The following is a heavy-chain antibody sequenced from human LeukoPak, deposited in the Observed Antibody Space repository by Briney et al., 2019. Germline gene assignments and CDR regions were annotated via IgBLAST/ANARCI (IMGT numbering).Heavy chain of an antibody. J-gene: IGHJ4*02. CDR3: RGTYYDSSGYTFDY. CDR1: GFTFSSYW. V-gene: IGHV3-74*01. D-gene: IGHD3-22*01. CDR2: INSDGSST. Sequence: GGSLRLSCAASGFTFSSYWMHWVRQAPGKGLVWVSRINSDGSSTSYADSVKGRFTISRDNAKNTLYLQMNSLRAEDTAVYYCRGTYYDSSGYTFDYWGQGTLVTVSS.